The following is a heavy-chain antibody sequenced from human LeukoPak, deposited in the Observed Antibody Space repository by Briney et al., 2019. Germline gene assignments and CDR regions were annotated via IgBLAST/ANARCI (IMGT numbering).Heavy chain of an antibody. CDR2: ISSSSSYI. J-gene: IGHJ4*02. Sequence: GGSLRLSCAASGFTFSSYSMNWVRQAPGKGLEWVSSISSSSSYIYYADSVKGRFTISRDNAKNSLYLQMNSLRAEDTAVYYCARGYCSGGSCYFNYFDYWGQETLVTVSS. CDR1: GFTFSSYS. D-gene: IGHD2-15*01. CDR3: ARGYCSGGSCYFNYFDY. V-gene: IGHV3-21*01.